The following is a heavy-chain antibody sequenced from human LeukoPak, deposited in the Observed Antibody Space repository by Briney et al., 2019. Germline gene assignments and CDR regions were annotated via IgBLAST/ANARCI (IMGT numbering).Heavy chain of an antibody. V-gene: IGHV5-10-1*01. CDR1: GYSFTNYW. CDR3: ARRRADSSGYFYGGFDP. J-gene: IGHJ5*02. Sequence: GESLKISCKGSGYSFTNYWISWVRLMPGEGLEWMGTIDPGDSYTNYNPSFQGHVTISVDRSISTAYLQWSSLKASDTAIYYCARRRADSSGYFYGGFDPWGQGTLVTVSS. CDR2: IDPGDSYT. D-gene: IGHD3-22*01.